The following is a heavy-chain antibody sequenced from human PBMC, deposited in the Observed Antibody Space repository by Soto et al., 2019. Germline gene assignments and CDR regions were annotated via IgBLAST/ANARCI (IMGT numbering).Heavy chain of an antibody. CDR1: GFTVTSNY. CDR3: ARSRGYIAAAGTDGYYYYGMDV. D-gene: IGHD6-13*01. J-gene: IGHJ6*02. CDR2: IYSGGST. V-gene: IGHV3-53*01. Sequence: GGSLRLSCAASGFTVTSNYMSWVRQPPGRGLEWVSVIYSGGSTDYADSVKGRFTISRDNSKNTLYLQMNSLRAEDTAVYYCARSRGYIAAAGTDGYYYYGMDVWGQGTTVTVSS.